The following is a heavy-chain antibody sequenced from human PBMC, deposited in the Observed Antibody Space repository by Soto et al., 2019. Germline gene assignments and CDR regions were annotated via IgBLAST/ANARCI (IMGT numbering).Heavy chain of an antibody. CDR2: ISTDGART. V-gene: IGHV3-23*01. Sequence: EVQLLESGGGLARPGGSLRLSCAASGFTFSSYAMTWVRQAPGKGLEWVSVISTDGARTYYAASVKGRFSISRDNSRNTMSVELNSMRAENTALYYCAKTGFYIYDAFAIWGQGTRVPASP. CDR1: GFTFSSYA. D-gene: IGHD3-9*01. J-gene: IGHJ3*02. CDR3: AKTGFYIYDAFAI.